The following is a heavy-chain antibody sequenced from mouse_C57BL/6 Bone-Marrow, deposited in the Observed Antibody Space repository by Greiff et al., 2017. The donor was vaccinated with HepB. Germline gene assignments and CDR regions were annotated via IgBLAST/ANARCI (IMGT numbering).Heavy chain of an antibody. Sequence: VHVKQSGPELVKPGASVKISCKASGYSFTGYYMHWVKQSHGNILDWIGYIYPYNGVSSYNQKFKGKATLTVAKSSSTAYMELRSLTSEDSAVYYCARYLAYYSNYDVWGTGTTVTVSS. CDR2: IYPYNGVS. CDR3: ARYLAYYSNYDV. V-gene: IGHV1-31*01. D-gene: IGHD2-5*01. J-gene: IGHJ1*03. CDR1: GYSFTGYY.